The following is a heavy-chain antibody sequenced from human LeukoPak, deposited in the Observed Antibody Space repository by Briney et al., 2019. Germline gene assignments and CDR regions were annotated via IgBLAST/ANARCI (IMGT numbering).Heavy chain of an antibody. V-gene: IGHV5-51*01. D-gene: IGHD3-3*01. CDR3: ARLSGRDFWSGYYSYWYFDL. CDR1: GYSFTSYW. J-gene: IGHJ2*01. Sequence: RGESLKISCKGSGYSFTSYWIGWVRQMPGKGLEWMGIIYPGDSDTRYSPSFQGQVTISADKSISTAYLQWSSLKASDTAMYYCARLSGRDFWSGYYSYWYFDLWGRGTLVTVSS. CDR2: IYPGDSDT.